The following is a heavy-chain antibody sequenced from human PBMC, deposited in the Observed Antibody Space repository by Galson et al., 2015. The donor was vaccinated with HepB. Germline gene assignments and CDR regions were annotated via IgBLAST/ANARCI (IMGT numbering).Heavy chain of an antibody. J-gene: IGHJ3*02. V-gene: IGHV1-3*01. Sequence: SVKVSCKASGYTFTSYAMHWVRQAPGQRLEWMECINPGNGNTKYSQKFQGRVTFTRDTSESTVYMELSSLRSEDTAVYDCADCSGDSCYGNPFDIWGQGTMVTVSS. CDR3: ADCSGDSCYGNPFDI. CDR2: INPGNGNT. CDR1: GYTFTSYA. D-gene: IGHD2-15*01.